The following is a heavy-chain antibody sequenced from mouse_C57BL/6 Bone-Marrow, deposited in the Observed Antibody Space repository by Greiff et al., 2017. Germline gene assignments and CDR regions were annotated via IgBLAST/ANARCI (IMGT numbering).Heavy chain of an antibody. CDR2: ISSGGDYI. CDR1: GFTFSSYA. V-gene: IGHV5-9-1*02. J-gene: IGHJ1*03. D-gene: IGHD2-1*01. CDR3: TRDNYGNSWYFDV. Sequence: EVQLVESGEGLVKPGGSLKLSCAASGFTFSSYAMSWVRQTPEKRLEWVAYISSGGDYIYYADTVKGRFTISRDNARNTLYLQMSSLKSEDTAMYYCTRDNYGNSWYFDVWGTGTTVTVSS.